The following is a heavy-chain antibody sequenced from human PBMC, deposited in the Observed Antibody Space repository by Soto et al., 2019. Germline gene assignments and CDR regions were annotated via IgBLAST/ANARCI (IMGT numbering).Heavy chain of an antibody. CDR3: ARGDDGNDGVYASDM. D-gene: IGHD1-1*01. CDR1: GFTFSDHY. V-gene: IGHV3-72*01. CDR2: TRDKANGYTT. J-gene: IGHJ3*02. Sequence: EVQLVESGGGLVQPGGSLRLSCAASGFTFSDHYMDWVRQAPGKGLERVGRTRDKANGYTTEYAASVRVRFTISRDDSTDSLYLQMNTLKPEDTAVYYFARGDDGNDGVYASDMWGQGTMVTVSS.